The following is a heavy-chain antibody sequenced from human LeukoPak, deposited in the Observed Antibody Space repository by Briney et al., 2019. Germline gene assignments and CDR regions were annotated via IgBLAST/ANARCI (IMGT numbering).Heavy chain of an antibody. D-gene: IGHD1-26*01. Sequence: PGGSLRRSCAASGFTFSSYAMSWVRQAPGKGLEWVSAISGSGGSTYYADSVKGRFTISRDNSKNTLYLQMNSLRAEDTAVYYCAKGQGVSSYYRAYWGQGTLVTVSS. CDR2: ISGSGGST. CDR1: GFTFSSYA. J-gene: IGHJ4*02. V-gene: IGHV3-23*01. CDR3: AKGQGVSSYYRAY.